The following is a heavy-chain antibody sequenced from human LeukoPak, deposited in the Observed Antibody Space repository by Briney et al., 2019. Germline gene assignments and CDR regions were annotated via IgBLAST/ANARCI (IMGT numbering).Heavy chain of an antibody. CDR1: GYTFTSYY. J-gene: IGHJ4*02. Sequence: VASVKVSCKASGYTFTSYYMHWVRQAPGQGLEWMGIINPSGGSTSYAQKFQGRVTMTRDTSTSTVYMELSSLRSEDTAVYYCARISRPHYYDSSGYSLNFDYWGQGTLVTVSS. CDR3: ARISRPHYYDSSGYSLNFDY. CDR2: INPSGGST. V-gene: IGHV1-46*01. D-gene: IGHD3-22*01.